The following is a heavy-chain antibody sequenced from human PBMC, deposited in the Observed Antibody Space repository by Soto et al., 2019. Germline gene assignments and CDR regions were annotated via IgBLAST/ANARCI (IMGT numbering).Heavy chain of an antibody. V-gene: IGHV6-1*01. CDR3: TGITCFRGMDV. CDR2: TYYKSKWNN. D-gene: IGHD3-10*01. CDR1: GDSVSSNSAG. Sequence: PSQTLSLTCVISGDSVSSNSAGWNWIRQSPSRGLEWLGRTYYKSKWNNDYALSVKSRITINPDTSKNQFSLHLYSVTPEDTAVYYCTGITCFRGMDVWGQGTPVTVYS. J-gene: IGHJ6*02.